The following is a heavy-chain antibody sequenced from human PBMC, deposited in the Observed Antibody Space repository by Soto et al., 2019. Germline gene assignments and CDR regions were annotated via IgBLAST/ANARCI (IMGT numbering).Heavy chain of an antibody. CDR1: GGSISSGGYS. CDR3: ARDASDGYYGMDV. V-gene: IGHV4-30-2*01. Sequence: QLQLQESGSGLVKPSQTLSLTCAISGGSISSGGYSWSWIRQPPGKGLEWIGYIYHSGSTYYNPSLKSRVTISVDRSKNQFSLKLSSVTAADTAVYYCARDASDGYYGMDVWGQGTTVTVSS. J-gene: IGHJ6*02. CDR2: IYHSGST.